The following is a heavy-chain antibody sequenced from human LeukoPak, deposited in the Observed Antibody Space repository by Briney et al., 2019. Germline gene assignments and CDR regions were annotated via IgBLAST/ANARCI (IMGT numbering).Heavy chain of an antibody. V-gene: IGHV1-18*01. CDR1: GYTFTSYG. D-gene: IGHD5-18*01. CDR3: ARGLIQLWSPLDYYGMDV. J-gene: IGHJ6*02. Sequence: GGSVKVSCKASGYTFTSYGISWVRQAPGQGLEWMGWISAYNGNTNYAQKLQGRVTMTTDTSTSTAYMERRSLRSDDTAVYYCARGLIQLWSPLDYYGMDVWGQGTTVTVSS. CDR2: ISAYNGNT.